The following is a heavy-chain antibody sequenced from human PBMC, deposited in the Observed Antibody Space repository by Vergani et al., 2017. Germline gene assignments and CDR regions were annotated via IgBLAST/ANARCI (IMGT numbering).Heavy chain of an antibody. J-gene: IGHJ4*02. D-gene: IGHD2-15*01. Sequence: QVTLKESGPALVKPTQTLTLTCTFSGFSLSTSGMRVSWIRQPPGKALEWLAHIDWDDDKFYSTSLKTRLTISKDTSKNQVVLTMTNMDPVDTATYYCARNRPGQLLLYLDYWGQGTLVTVSS. V-gene: IGHV2-70*04. CDR3: ARNRPGQLLLYLDY. CDR2: IDWDDDK. CDR1: GFSLSTSGMR.